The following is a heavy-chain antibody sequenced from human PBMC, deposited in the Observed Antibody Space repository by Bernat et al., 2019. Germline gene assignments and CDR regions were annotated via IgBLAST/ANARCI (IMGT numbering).Heavy chain of an antibody. CDR2: INEVNGNS. CDR3: ARDRPTGSGTYGRYV. CDR1: GYIFNTYA. Sequence: QVQLLQSGTEVKKPGASVLVSCKASGYIFNTYAVHWVRQAPGQGLEWMGWINEVNGNSRYSQKFQGRLTINWDTSATTAYMELSSLTSEDTAVYYCARDRPTGSGTYGRYVWGQGTTVSVSS. D-gene: IGHD3-10*01. V-gene: IGHV1-3*01. J-gene: IGHJ6*02.